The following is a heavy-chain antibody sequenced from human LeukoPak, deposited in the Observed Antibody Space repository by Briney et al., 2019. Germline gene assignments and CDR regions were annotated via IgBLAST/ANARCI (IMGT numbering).Heavy chain of an antibody. V-gene: IGHV1-8*01. CDR1: GYTFTSYD. CDR2: TNTNSGNT. CDR3: ARDYGARVVTAGRSWFDP. Sequence: GASVKVSCKASGYTFTSYDINLVRPATGQGLKWMGWTNTNSGNTGYAQKFQGRVTMTRSTSISTAYMELSSLRSEDAAVYYCARDYGARVVTAGRSWFDPWGQGTLVTVAS. J-gene: IGHJ5*02. D-gene: IGHD2-21*02.